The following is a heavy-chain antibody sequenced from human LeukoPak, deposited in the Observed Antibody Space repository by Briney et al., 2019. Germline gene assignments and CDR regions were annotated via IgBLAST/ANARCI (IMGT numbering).Heavy chain of an antibody. Sequence: SGGSLRLSCAASGFTFSSYEMNWVRQAPGKGLEWVSYISSNGSTIYYADSVKGRFTISRDNAKNSLYLQMNSLRAEDTAVYYCARDYSGGGVDYWGQGTLVTVSS. CDR2: ISSNGSTI. J-gene: IGHJ4*02. V-gene: IGHV3-48*03. CDR1: GFTFSSYE. D-gene: IGHD1-26*01. CDR3: ARDYSGGGVDY.